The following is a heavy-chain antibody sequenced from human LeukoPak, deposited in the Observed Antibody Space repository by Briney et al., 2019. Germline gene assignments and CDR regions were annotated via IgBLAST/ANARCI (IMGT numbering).Heavy chain of an antibody. CDR3: AKDAVAPGSGGDYFDY. CDR2: ITRSGST. J-gene: IGHJ4*02. Sequence: GSLRLSCAASGFPFSSYAMSWVRQAPGKGLEWVSVITRSGSTYYADSVKGRFTISRDNSKNILYLQMNSLRAEDTAVYSCAKDAVAPGSGGDYFDYWGQGTLVTVSS. V-gene: IGHV3-23*01. CDR1: GFPFSSYA. D-gene: IGHD3-10*01.